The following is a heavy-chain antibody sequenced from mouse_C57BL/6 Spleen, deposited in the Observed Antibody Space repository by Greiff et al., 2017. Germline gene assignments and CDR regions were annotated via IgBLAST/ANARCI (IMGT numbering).Heavy chain of an antibody. V-gene: IGHV1-61*01. J-gene: IGHJ2*01. Sequence: QVHVKQPGAELVRPGSSVKLSCKASGYTFTSYWMDWVKQRPGQGLEWIGNIYPSDSETHYNQKFKDKATLTVDKSSSTAYMQLSSLTSEDSAVYYCARSGDGYPDYWGQGTTLTVSS. CDR2: IYPSDSET. D-gene: IGHD2-3*01. CDR1: GYTFTSYW. CDR3: ARSGDGYPDY.